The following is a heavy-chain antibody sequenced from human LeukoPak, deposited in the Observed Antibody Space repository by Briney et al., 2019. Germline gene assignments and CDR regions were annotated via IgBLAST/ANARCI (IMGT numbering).Heavy chain of an antibody. CDR1: GFTFSSYS. CDR3: ANPEGYYYDSSGYYTQSDY. D-gene: IGHD3-22*01. V-gene: IGHV3-23*01. J-gene: IGHJ4*02. CDR2: ISGSGGST. Sequence: GGSLRLSCAASGFTFSSYSMNWVRQAPGKGLEWVSAISGSGGSTYYADSVKGRFTISRDNSKNTLYLQMNSLRAEDTAVYYCANPEGYYYDSSGYYTQSDYWGQGTLVTVSS.